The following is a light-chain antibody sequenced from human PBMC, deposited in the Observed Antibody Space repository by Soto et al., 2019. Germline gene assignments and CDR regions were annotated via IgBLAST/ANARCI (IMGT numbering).Light chain of an antibody. J-gene: IGKJ2*03. Sequence: ERVMTQSPAALAVSPGERATLSCRASQGVGTNLAWYQQKPGQAPRLLIYGVSTRASDIPTRFSGSGSGTEFTLTISSLQSEDSAIYFCHQYYNWPPSFGQGTKLEIK. CDR1: QGVGTN. CDR2: GVS. V-gene: IGKV3D-15*01. CDR3: HQYYNWPPS.